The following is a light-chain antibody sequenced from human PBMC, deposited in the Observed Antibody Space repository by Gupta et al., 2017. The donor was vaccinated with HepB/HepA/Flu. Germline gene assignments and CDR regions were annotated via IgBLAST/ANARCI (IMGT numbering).Light chain of an antibody. V-gene: IGKV1-5*03. CDR3: QQYDSYSPT. Sequence: DIQMTQSPSTLSASVGDRVTITCRASQSIRSWLAWYQQKPGKAPKLVIYKASTLDSGVPSRFSGSGSGTEFTLTISDMQPDDFATYYCQQYDSYSPTFGQGTKVEIK. CDR2: KAS. J-gene: IGKJ1*01. CDR1: QSIRSW.